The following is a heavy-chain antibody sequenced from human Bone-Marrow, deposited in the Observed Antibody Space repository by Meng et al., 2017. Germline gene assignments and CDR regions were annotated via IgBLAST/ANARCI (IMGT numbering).Heavy chain of an antibody. Sequence: GESLKISCAASGFTFSDYYMSWIRQAPGKGLEWVANIKQDGSEKYYVDSVKGRFTISRDNAKNSLYLQMNSLRAEDTAVYYCARDRTTVTPPYCWFDPWGQGTLVTVSS. CDR1: GFTFSDYY. V-gene: IGHV3-7*01. D-gene: IGHD4-11*01. CDR2: IKQDGSEK. CDR3: ARDRTTVTPPYCWFDP. J-gene: IGHJ5*02.